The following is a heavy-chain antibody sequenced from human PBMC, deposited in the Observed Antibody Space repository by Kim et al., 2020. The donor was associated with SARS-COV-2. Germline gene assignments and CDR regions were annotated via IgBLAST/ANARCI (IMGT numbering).Heavy chain of an antibody. CDR3: ARHENYYDSSGSGY. V-gene: IGHV4-39*01. D-gene: IGHD3-22*01. CDR1: GASFSNSNYY. Sequence: SETLSLTCTVSGASFSNSNYYWGWIRQPPGKGLEWIGSISYSGSTNYNPSLKSRITISLDTSRDQFSLNLTSVTAADTAVYYCARHENYYDSSGSGYWGQGTLVTVSS. CDR2: ISYSGST. J-gene: IGHJ4*02.